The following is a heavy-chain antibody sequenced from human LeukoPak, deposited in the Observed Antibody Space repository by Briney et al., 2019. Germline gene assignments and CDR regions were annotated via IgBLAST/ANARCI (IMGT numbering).Heavy chain of an antibody. D-gene: IGHD6-6*01. V-gene: IGHV3-7*03. CDR3: AKGYSSSSGNFDY. Sequence: GGSLRLSCAASGFTFSSYWMSWVRQAPGKGLEWVANIKQDGSEKYYVDSVKGRFTISRDNAKNSLYLQMNSLRAEDTAVYYCAKGYSSSSGNFDYWGQGTLVTVSS. J-gene: IGHJ4*02. CDR2: IKQDGSEK. CDR1: GFTFSSYW.